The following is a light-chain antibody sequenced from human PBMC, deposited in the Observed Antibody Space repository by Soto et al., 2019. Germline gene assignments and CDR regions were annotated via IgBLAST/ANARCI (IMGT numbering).Light chain of an antibody. V-gene: IGKV3-11*01. Sequence: ATLASCRGRVSILVGRASQSISSYLAWYQQKPGQAPRLLIYDASNRSTGIPARFSGSGYGTDFSLTLGCLDPEDSALHNCQQRYNWPPTFGQGTRLEIK. CDR3: QQRYNWPPT. J-gene: IGKJ5*01. CDR1: QSISSY. CDR2: DAS.